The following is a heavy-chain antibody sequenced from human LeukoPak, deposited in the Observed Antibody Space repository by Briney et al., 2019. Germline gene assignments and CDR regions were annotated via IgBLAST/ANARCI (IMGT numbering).Heavy chain of an antibody. D-gene: IGHD6-19*01. CDR1: GFTYSSYS. J-gene: IGHJ4*02. Sequence: PGGSLRLSCAASGFTYSSYSMNWVRQAPGKGREWVSSISSSSSYIYYADSVKGRFTISRDNAKNSLYLQMNSLRAEDTAVYYCARYSSGWYGHIDYWGQGTLVTVSS. CDR2: ISSSSSYI. V-gene: IGHV3-21*01. CDR3: ARYSSGWYGHIDY.